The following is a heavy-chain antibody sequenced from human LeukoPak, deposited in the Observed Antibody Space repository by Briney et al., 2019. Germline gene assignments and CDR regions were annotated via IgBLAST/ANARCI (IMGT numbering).Heavy chain of an antibody. J-gene: IGHJ5*02. V-gene: IGHV1-2*04. Sequence: ASVKVSCKAPGYTFTGYYMHWVRQAPGQGLEWMGWINPNSGGTNYAQKFQGWVTMTRDTSISTAYMELSRLRSDDTAVYYCARAPYYYDSSGYYVSDDNWFYPWGQGTLVTVSS. CDR3: ARAPYYYDSSGYYVSDDNWFYP. CDR1: GYTFTGYY. D-gene: IGHD3-22*01. CDR2: INPNSGGT.